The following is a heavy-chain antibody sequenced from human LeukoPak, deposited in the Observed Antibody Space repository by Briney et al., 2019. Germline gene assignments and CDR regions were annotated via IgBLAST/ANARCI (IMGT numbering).Heavy chain of an antibody. CDR1: GYTFTSYA. J-gene: IGHJ5*02. CDR3: ARFPAATVSNWFDP. Sequence: ASVKVSCKASGYTFTSYAMNWVRQAAGQGLEWMGWINTNTGNPTYAQGFTGRFVFSLDTSVSTAYLQISSLKAEDTAVYYCARFPAATVSNWFDPWGQGTLVTVSS. V-gene: IGHV7-4-1*02. CDR2: INTNTGNP. D-gene: IGHD2-2*01.